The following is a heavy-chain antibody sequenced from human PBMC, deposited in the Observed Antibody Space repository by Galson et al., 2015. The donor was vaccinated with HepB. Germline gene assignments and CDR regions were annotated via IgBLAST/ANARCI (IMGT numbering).Heavy chain of an antibody. J-gene: IGHJ4*02. V-gene: IGHV1-46*01. D-gene: IGHD6-19*01. CDR2: INPSGGST. Sequence: SVKVSCKASGYTFTSYYMHWVRQAPGQGLEWMGIINPSGGSTSYAQKFQGRVTMTRDTSTSTVYMELSSLRSEDTAVYYCAREFRGSGWYVRYFDYWGQGTLVTVSS. CDR1: GYTFTSYY. CDR3: AREFRGSGWYVRYFDY.